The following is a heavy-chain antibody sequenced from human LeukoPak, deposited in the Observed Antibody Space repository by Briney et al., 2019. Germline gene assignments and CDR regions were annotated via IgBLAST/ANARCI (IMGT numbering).Heavy chain of an antibody. D-gene: IGHD1-20*01. V-gene: IGHV1-8*01. CDR2: MNPNSGNT. J-gene: IGHJ4*02. CDR3: ARTEKITGTHDY. CDR1: GYTFTSYD. Sequence: ASVKVSCKASGYTFTSYDINWVRQATGQGLEWMGWMNPNSGNTGYAQKFQGRVTMTRNTSISTAYMELSSLRSGDTAVYYCARTEKITGTHDYWGQGTLVTVSS.